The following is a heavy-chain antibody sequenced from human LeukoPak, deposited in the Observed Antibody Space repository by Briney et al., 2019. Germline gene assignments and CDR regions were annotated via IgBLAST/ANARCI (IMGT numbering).Heavy chain of an antibody. CDR3: ASGSTMVRGVIIGPPPDYFDC. CDR1: GYTFTGYY. V-gene: IGHV1-2*02. D-gene: IGHD3-10*01. Sequence: GASVKVSCKASGYTFTGYYMHWVRQAPGQGLEWMGWINPNSGGTNYAQKFQGRVTMTRDTSISTAYMELSRLRSDDTAVYYCASGSTMVRGVIIGPPPDYFDCWGQGTLVTVSS. J-gene: IGHJ4*02. CDR2: INPNSGGT.